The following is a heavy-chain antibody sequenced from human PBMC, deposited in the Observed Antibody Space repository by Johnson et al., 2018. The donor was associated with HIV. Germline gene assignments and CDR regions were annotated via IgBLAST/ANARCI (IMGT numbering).Heavy chain of an antibody. V-gene: IGHV3-30*02. J-gene: IGHJ3*02. CDR3: AREWTVSYGGAFDI. CDR2: IRYDGSNK. Sequence: VQLVESGGGVVRPGGSLRLSCAASGFTFDDYGMHWVRQAPGKGLEWVAFIRYDGSNKYYADSVKGRFTISRDNSRDTLYLQMNSLRAEDTAVYYCAREWTVSYGGAFDIWGQGTMVTVSS. D-gene: IGHD4-17*01. CDR1: GFTFDDYG.